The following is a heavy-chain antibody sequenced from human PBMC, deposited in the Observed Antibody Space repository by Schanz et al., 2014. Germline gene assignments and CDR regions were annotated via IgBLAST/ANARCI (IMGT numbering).Heavy chain of an antibody. CDR2: ISSSSSTI. CDR1: GFSFSRYS. Sequence: EVQLVESGGGLVQPGGSLRLSCAASGFSFSRYSMNWVRQAPGKGLEWISYISSSSSTIYHADSVKGRFTISRDNAKNSLYLQMKSLRAEDAAVYYCARVALPGYSSPRDAFDIWGQGTMVTVSS. CDR3: ARVALPGYSSPRDAFDI. D-gene: IGHD5-18*01. V-gene: IGHV3-48*01. J-gene: IGHJ3*02.